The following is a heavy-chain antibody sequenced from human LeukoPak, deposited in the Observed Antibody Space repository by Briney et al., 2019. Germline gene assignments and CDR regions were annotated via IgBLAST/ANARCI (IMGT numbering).Heavy chain of an antibody. CDR2: MNPNSGNT. Sequence: ASVKVSCKASGYIFTSCDINWVRQATGQGLEWMGWMNPNSGNTGYAQKFQGRVTMTRNTSISTAYMELSSLRSEDTAVYYCARATYDSSGYYYGYWSQGTLVTVSS. J-gene: IGHJ4*02. V-gene: IGHV1-8*01. CDR1: GYIFTSCD. CDR3: ARATYDSSGYYYGY. D-gene: IGHD3-22*01.